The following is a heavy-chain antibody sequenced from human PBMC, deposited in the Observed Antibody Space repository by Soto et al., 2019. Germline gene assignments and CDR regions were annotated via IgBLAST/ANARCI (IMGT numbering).Heavy chain of an antibody. D-gene: IGHD3-10*01. CDR2: INVYNGNT. V-gene: IGHV1-18*01. CDR3: ARLTISLVRGVPNWFDP. CDR1: GYTFTNYG. J-gene: IGHJ5*02. Sequence: ASVKVSCKASGYTFTNYGISWVRQAPGQGLEWMGWINVYNGNTKYAQKVQGRVTMTTDTSTSTAYMELRSLRSDDTAVYYCARLTISLVRGVPNWFDPWGHGTLVTVS.